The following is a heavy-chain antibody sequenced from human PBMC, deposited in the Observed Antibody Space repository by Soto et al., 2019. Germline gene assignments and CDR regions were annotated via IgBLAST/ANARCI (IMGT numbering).Heavy chain of an antibody. Sequence: PGGSLRLSCAASGFTFSSYSMNWVRQAPGKGLEWIGSIYHSGSTYYNPSLRSRVTISVDTSKSQFSLKLSSVTAADTAVYYCARGAAAGEFDYWGQGTLVTVSS. CDR3: ARGAAAGEFDY. D-gene: IGHD6-13*01. CDR1: GFTFSSYS. V-gene: IGHV4-38-2*01. CDR2: IYHSGST. J-gene: IGHJ4*02.